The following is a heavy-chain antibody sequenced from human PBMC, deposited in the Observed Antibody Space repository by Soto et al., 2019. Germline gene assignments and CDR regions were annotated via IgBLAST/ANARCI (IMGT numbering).Heavy chain of an antibody. CDR3: AKEVEPIGEPLFEY. D-gene: IGHD1-26*01. Sequence: GGSLRLSCAASGFTFSSYAMSWVRQVPGKGLEWVSGITSGGGDTYYVDSVKGRFTISRDNSKNILYLQMNSLRAEDTAVYYCAKEVEPIGEPLFEYWGQGTLVTVAS. J-gene: IGHJ4*02. V-gene: IGHV3-23*01. CDR1: GFTFSSYA. CDR2: ITSGGGDT.